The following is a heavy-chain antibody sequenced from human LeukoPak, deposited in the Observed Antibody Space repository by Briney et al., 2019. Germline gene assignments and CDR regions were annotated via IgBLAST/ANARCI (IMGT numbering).Heavy chain of an antibody. CDR3: ARLKSRINCSSTSCYIYYYYYMDV. V-gene: IGHV5-51*01. Sequence: NPGESLKISCKGSGYSFTNYWIGWVRQMPGKGLEWMGIIYPGDSDTRYSPSFQGQVTISADKSISTAYLHWSSLKASDTAMYYCARLKSRINCSSTSCYIYYYYYMDVWGKGTTVTVSS. D-gene: IGHD2-2*02. CDR2: IYPGDSDT. CDR1: GYSFTNYW. J-gene: IGHJ6*03.